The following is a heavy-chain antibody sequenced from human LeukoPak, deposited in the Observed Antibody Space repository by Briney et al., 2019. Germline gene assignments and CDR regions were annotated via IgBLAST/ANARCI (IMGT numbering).Heavy chain of an antibody. Sequence: HPGGSLRLSCAASGFTFSSYGMHWVRQAPGKGLEWVAFIQYDGSNKYYADSVKGRFTISRDNSKNTLYLQMSSLRAEDTAVYYCAKDRRTYYYYYGMDVWGQGTTVTVSS. V-gene: IGHV3-30*02. D-gene: IGHD6-6*01. CDR2: IQYDGSNK. J-gene: IGHJ6*02. CDR1: GFTFSSYG. CDR3: AKDRRTYYYYYGMDV.